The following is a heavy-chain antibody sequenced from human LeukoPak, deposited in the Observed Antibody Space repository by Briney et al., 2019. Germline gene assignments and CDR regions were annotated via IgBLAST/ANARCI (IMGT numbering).Heavy chain of an antibody. CDR2: IYSGGST. Sequence: GGSLRLFCVVSGFIVSSNYMNWVRQAPGKGLEWASVIYSGGSTYYADSVKGRFTISRDDSKNTLYLQMNSLRAEDSAVYFCARVVGATSYFDYWGQGTLVTVSS. CDR3: ARVVGATSYFDY. D-gene: IGHD1-26*01. J-gene: IGHJ4*02. CDR1: GFIVSSNY. V-gene: IGHV3-66*01.